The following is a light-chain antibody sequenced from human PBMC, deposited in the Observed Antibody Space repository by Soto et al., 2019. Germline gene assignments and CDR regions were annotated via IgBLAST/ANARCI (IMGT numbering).Light chain of an antibody. CDR1: QSVSSN. CDR2: GAS. J-gene: IGKJ1*01. V-gene: IGKV3-15*01. CDR3: QQYGSSAS. Sequence: EIVMTQSPATLSVSPGERATLSCRASQSVSSNLAWYQQKPGQAPTLVIYGASARATGIPARFSGSGSGTDFTLTISRLDPEDFAVYYCQQYGSSASFGQGTKVDIK.